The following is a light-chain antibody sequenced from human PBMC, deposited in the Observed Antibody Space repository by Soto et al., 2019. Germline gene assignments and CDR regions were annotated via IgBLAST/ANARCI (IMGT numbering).Light chain of an antibody. CDR1: QSVSSNY. V-gene: IGKV3-20*01. CDR3: QQYGSSLSIT. Sequence: EIVLTQSPGTLSLSPGERATLSCRASQSVSSNYFAWYQQKPGQAPRLLIHGASRRATGIPDRFSGSGSGTDFTLTICRLEPEDFAVYYCQQYGSSLSITFGQGTRLEMK. J-gene: IGKJ5*01. CDR2: GAS.